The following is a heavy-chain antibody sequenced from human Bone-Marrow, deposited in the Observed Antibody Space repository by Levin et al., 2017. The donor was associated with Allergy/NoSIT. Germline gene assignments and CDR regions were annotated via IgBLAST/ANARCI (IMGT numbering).Heavy chain of an antibody. V-gene: IGHV4-30-4*01. CDR1: GGPIDGGDYY. D-gene: IGHD3-10*02. Sequence: SETLSLTCAVSGGPIDGGDYYWTWLRQPPGKGLEWIGYIYHTGTTHYNPSFKTRVAMSLDKSMNQFSLQLTSVTAADSAMYYCARVRDYFRWFDPWGQGTLVTVSS. CDR2: IYHTGTT. CDR3: ARVRDYFRWFDP. J-gene: IGHJ5*02.